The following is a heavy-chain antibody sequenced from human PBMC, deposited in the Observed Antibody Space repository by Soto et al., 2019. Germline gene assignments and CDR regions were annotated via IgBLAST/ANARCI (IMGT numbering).Heavy chain of an antibody. CDR2: IYTGGTT. CDR1: GLTVSSNY. Sequence: GGSLRLSCAASGLTVSSNYMSWVRQAPGKGLEWVAVIYTGGTTYYADSVKGRFAISRDVSKNTLYLQVNSLRAEDTAVYYCAKEDFYYYYLDVWGKGTTVTVSS. V-gene: IGHV3-66*01. J-gene: IGHJ6*03. CDR3: AKEDFYYYYLDV.